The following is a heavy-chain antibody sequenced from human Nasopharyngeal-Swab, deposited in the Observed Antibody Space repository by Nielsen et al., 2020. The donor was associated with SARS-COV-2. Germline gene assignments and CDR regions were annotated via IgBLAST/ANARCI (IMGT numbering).Heavy chain of an antibody. V-gene: IGHV3-21*01. CDR2: ISSSSSYI. J-gene: IGHJ6*02. Sequence: GGSLRLSCAASGFTFSSYIMNWVRQAPGKGLEWVSSISSSSSYIYYADSVKGRFTISRDNAKNSLYLQMNSLRAEDTAVYYCARDRGTGDSYYYYGMDVWGQGTTVTVSS. CDR3: ARDRGTGDSYYYYGMDV. D-gene: IGHD7-27*01. CDR1: GFTFSSYI.